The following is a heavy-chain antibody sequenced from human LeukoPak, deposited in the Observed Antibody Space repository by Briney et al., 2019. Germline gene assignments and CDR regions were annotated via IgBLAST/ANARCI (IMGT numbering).Heavy chain of an antibody. D-gene: IGHD6-19*01. J-gene: IGHJ4*02. CDR1: GGSFSGYY. CDR3: ATSYSSGWYHHDY. Sequence: SETLSLTCAVYGGSFSGYYWSWIRQPPGKGLEWIGEINHSGSTNYNPSLKSRVTISVDTSKNQFSLKLSSVTAADTAVYYCATSYSSGWYHHDYWGQGTLVTVSS. CDR2: INHSGST. V-gene: IGHV4-34*01.